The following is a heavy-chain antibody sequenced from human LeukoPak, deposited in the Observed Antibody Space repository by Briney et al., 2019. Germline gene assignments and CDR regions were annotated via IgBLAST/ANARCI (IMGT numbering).Heavy chain of an antibody. CDR1: GFTFSSYS. Sequence: GGSLRLSCAASGFTFSSYSMNWVRQAPGKGLEWVSSISSSSSYIYYADSVKGRFTISRDNAKNSLYLQINSLRAEDTAVYYWARDSDWDDAFDIWGQGTMVTVSS. CDR2: ISSSSSYI. J-gene: IGHJ3*02. V-gene: IGHV3-21*01. D-gene: IGHD3-9*01. CDR3: ARDSDWDDAFDI.